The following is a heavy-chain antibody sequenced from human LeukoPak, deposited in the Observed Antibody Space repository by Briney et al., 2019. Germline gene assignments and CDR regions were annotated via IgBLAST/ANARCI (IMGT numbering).Heavy chain of an antibody. V-gene: IGHV3-15*01. D-gene: IGHD3-9*01. Sequence: GGSLRLSCAASGFAFSNAWMSWVRQAPGKGLEWVGRIKSKTDGGTTDYASPVKGRYTISRDDSKNTLYLQMHSLKTEDTAVYYCTTAPLRYFDWLLDYYFDYRGQGTLVTVSS. J-gene: IGHJ4*02. CDR1: GFAFSNAW. CDR2: IKSKTDGGTT. CDR3: TTAPLRYFDWLLDYYFDY.